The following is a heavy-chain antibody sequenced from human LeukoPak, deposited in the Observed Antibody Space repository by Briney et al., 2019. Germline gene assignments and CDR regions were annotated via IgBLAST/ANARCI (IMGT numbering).Heavy chain of an antibody. J-gene: IGHJ5*02. D-gene: IGHD4-11*01. CDR1: GFTFSSYA. Sequence: GGSLRLSCAATGFTFSSYAVSWVRQAPGKGLEWVSAISGSGGSTYYADSVKGRFTISRDNSKNTLYLQMNSLRAEDTAVYYCAKEPDDDYSNPYNWFDPWGQGTLVTVSS. CDR2: ISGSGGST. V-gene: IGHV3-23*01. CDR3: AKEPDDDYSNPYNWFDP.